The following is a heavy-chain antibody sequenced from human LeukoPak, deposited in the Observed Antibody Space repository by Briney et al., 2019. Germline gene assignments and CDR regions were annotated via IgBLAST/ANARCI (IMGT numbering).Heavy chain of an antibody. D-gene: IGHD3-10*01. V-gene: IGHV3-30*04. CDR3: ARGYVVRYNWFDP. CDR1: GFTFSSYV. CDR2: ISYDGSNE. J-gene: IGHJ5*02. Sequence: PGGSLRLSCAASGFTFSSYVMHWVRQAPGKGLEWVAIISYDGSNEYYADSVKGRFTISRDNSKNTLYLQINSLRAADTAVYYCARGYVVRYNWFDPWGQGTLVTVSS.